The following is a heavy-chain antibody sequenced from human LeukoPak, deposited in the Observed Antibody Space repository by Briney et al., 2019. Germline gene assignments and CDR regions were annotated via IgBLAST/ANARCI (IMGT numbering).Heavy chain of an antibody. J-gene: IGHJ1*01. CDR3: ARSGDSSSWYGYFQH. D-gene: IGHD6-13*01. V-gene: IGHV3-66*01. Sequence: GGSLRLSCAASGFTFSSYNINWVRQAPGKGLEWVSVIFSGGATYYADSVKGRFIMSRDSSENTLYLQMDSLRAEDTAVYYCARSGDSSSWYGYFQHWGQGTLVTVSS. CDR2: IFSGGAT. CDR1: GFTFSSYN.